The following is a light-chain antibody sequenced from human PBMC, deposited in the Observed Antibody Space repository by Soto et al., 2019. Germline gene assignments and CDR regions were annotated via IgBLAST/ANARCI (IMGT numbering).Light chain of an antibody. Sequence: DIQMTLSPSTLSASVGDRVTITFRASQSISNWLAWYQQKPGTAPKVLIYHASNLQSGVPSRFSGSGSGTEFTLTISSLQPEDCTTYYCLQHNNYPRTFGQGTKVDIK. J-gene: IGKJ1*01. V-gene: IGKV1-5*01. CDR3: LQHNNYPRT. CDR2: HAS. CDR1: QSISNW.